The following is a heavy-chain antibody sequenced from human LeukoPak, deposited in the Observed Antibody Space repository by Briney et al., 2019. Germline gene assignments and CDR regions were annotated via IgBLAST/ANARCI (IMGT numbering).Heavy chain of an antibody. V-gene: IGHV3-53*01. CDR3: ARVSVSRWFDP. D-gene: IGHD3-16*01. CDR2: IYSGGST. J-gene: IGHJ5*02. Sequence: GGSLRLSCAASGFTVSSNYMSRVRQAPGKGLEWVSVIYSGGSTYYADSVKGRFTISRDNSKNTLYLQMNSLRAEDTAVYYCARVSVSRWFDPWGQGTLVTVSS. CDR1: GFTVSSNY.